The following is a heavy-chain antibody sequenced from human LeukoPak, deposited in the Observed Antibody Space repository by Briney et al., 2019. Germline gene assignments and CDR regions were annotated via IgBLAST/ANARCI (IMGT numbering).Heavy chain of an antibody. Sequence: GGTLRLSCAASGFSFSSYGMSWVRQAPGKGLEWVSAISGSGGSTYYADSVKGRFTISRDNSKNTLYLQMNSLRAEDTAVYYCAKYGQGRYSDWLVCAFDYWGQGTLVTVSS. D-gene: IGHD3-9*01. CDR2: ISGSGGST. V-gene: IGHV3-23*01. CDR3: AKYGQGRYSDWLVCAFDY. J-gene: IGHJ4*02. CDR1: GFSFSSYG.